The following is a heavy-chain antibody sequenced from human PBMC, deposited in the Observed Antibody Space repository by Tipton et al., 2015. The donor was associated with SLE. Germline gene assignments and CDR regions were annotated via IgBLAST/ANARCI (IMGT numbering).Heavy chain of an antibody. Sequence: TLSLTCIVSGGSISSDTYYWSWLRQPAGKGLEWIGHIYTSGSTNYSPSLKTRVTISVDMSKNQFSLKLSSVTAADTAVYYCARRGLVGLGMAYWGQGTLVTVSS. CDR3: ARRGLVGLGMAY. V-gene: IGHV4-61*09. CDR2: IYTSGST. D-gene: IGHD1-26*01. CDR1: GGSISSDTYY. J-gene: IGHJ4*02.